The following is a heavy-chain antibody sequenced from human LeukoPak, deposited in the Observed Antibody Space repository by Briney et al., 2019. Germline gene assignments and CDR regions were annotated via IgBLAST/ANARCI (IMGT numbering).Heavy chain of an antibody. Sequence: SQTLPLTCTVSGGSISSGSYYWSWIRQPAGKGLEWIGRIYTSGSTIYNPSLKSRVTISVDTSKNQFSLKLSSVTAADTAVYYCARSGAGMVIAFCDYWRQGTLVTVSS. D-gene: IGHD3-16*01. CDR3: ARSGAGMVIAFCDY. CDR2: IYTSGST. CDR1: GGSISSGSYY. V-gene: IGHV4-61*02. J-gene: IGHJ4*02.